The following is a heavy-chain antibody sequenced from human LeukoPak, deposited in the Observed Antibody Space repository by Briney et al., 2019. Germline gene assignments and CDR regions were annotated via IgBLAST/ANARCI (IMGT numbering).Heavy chain of an antibody. D-gene: IGHD3-10*01. CDR2: IKQDGSEK. CDR1: GFTFSSYW. V-gene: IGHV3-7*03. Sequence: PGGSLRLSCVASGFTFSSYWMSWVRQVPGKGLEWVADIKQDGSEKYYVDSIKGRFTISRDNAKNSLYLQMNSLRAEDTAVYYCARGYYYGSGSYLGYWGQGTLVTVSS. CDR3: ARGYYYGSGSYLGY. J-gene: IGHJ4*02.